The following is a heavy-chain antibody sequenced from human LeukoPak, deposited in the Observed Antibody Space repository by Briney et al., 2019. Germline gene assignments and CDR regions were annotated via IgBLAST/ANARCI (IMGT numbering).Heavy chain of an antibody. V-gene: IGHV3-13*01. J-gene: IGHJ4*02. CDR1: GFTFRSYD. D-gene: IGHD3-10*01. Sequence: PGGSLRLSCAASGFTFRSYDMHWVRQSPGKGLEWVSGVGTAGDTYYPDSVKGRFIISRENAQNSLFLQMKRLTAGDTAVYYCARGGWFGELILDSWGQGTLVTVSS. CDR3: ARGGWFGELILDS. CDR2: VGTAGDT.